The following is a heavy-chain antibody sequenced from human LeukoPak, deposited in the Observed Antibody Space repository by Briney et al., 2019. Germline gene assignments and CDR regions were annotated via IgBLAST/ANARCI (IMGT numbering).Heavy chain of an antibody. D-gene: IGHD3-9*01. CDR2: IYYSGST. CDR1: GGSISSSSSY. V-gene: IGHV4-39*01. J-gene: IGHJ5*02. CDR3: ARQYDTNWFDP. Sequence: SETLSLTCAVSGGSISSSSSYWGWIRQPPGKGLEWIGGIYYSGSTYYNPSLKSRVTVSVDTSKSQFSLNLRSVTAADTAMYYCARQYDTNWFDPWGQGTLVTVSS.